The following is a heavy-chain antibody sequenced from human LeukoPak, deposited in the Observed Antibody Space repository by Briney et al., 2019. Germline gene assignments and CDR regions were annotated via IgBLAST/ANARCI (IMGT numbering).Heavy chain of an antibody. CDR2: ISTSSSYI. D-gene: IGHD3-10*01. V-gene: IGHV3-21*01. Sequence: KSGGSLRLSCAAYGFTFSSYSMNWVRQAPGKGLEWVSFISTSSSYIYYADSVKGRFTISRDNAKNSLYLQMNSLRAEDTAVYYCAREVKGVIAPHLYYYYMDVWGKGTTVTVSS. CDR3: AREVKGVIAPHLYYYYMDV. CDR1: GFTFSSYS. J-gene: IGHJ6*03.